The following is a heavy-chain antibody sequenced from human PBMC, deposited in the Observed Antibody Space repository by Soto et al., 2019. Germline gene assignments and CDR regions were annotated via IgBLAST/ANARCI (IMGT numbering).Heavy chain of an antibody. CDR2: IYHSGST. CDR3: ARGPAYSSTAYYYYYYGMDV. CDR1: DGSISSDGYS. D-gene: IGHD2-2*01. V-gene: IGHV4-30-2*01. J-gene: IGHJ6*02. Sequence: SETLSLTCAVSDGSISSDGYSWCWIRKPPGKGLAWIGYIYHSGSTYYNPSLKSRVTISVDRSKNQFSLKLSSVTAADTAVYYCARGPAYSSTAYYYYYYGMDVWGQGTTVTVSS.